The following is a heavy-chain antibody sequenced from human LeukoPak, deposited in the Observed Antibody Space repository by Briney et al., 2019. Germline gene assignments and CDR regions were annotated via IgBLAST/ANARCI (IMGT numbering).Heavy chain of an antibody. D-gene: IGHD2-15*01. CDR1: GYTFTGYY. CDR3: ARVRYCSGGSCYFYGY. Sequence: ASVKVSCKASGYTFTGYYMHWVRQAPGQGLEWMGWINPNSGGTNYAQKFQGRVTMTRDTSISTVYMELSRLRSDDTAVYYCARVRYCSGGSCYFYGYWGQGTLVTVSS. V-gene: IGHV1-2*02. CDR2: INPNSGGT. J-gene: IGHJ4*02.